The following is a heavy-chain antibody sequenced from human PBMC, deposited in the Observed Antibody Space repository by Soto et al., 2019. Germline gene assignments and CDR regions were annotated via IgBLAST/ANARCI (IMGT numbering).Heavy chain of an antibody. V-gene: IGHV4-31*02. CDR3: ARDPYYYDSSGYQGSYFDY. D-gene: IGHD3-22*01. CDR1: GGSISSGGYY. J-gene: IGHJ4*02. CDR2: IYYSGST. Sequence: SETLSLTXTVSGGSISSGGYYWSWIRQHPGKGLEWIGYIYYSGSTYYNPSLKSRVTISVDTSKNQFSLKLSSVTAADTAVYYCARDPYYYDSSGYQGSYFDYWGQGTLVTVSS.